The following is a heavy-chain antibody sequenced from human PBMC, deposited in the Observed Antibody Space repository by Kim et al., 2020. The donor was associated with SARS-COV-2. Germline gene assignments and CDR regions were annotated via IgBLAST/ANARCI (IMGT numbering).Heavy chain of an antibody. J-gene: IGHJ3*02. CDR2: INHSGST. CDR3: ARGRGWYDTTGYYAFDI. Sequence: SETLSLTCAVYGGSFSGYYWSWIRQPPGKGLEWIGEINHSGSTNYNPSLKSRVTISVDTSKNQFSLKLSSVTAADTAVYYCARGRGWYDTTGYYAFDICGQGTMVTVSS. V-gene: IGHV4-34*01. D-gene: IGHD3-22*01. CDR1: GGSFSGYY.